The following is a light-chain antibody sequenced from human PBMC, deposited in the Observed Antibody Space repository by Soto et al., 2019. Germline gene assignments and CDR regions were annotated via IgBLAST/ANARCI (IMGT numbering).Light chain of an antibody. CDR3: QQYNNWPRT. Sequence: EIVMTQSPATLSVSPGETATLSCRASQSLTSYLAWYQQKPDQAPRLLIYGTSSRATGIPDRFSGRGSGTEFTLTVSSLQSEDFAVYYCQQYNNWPRTFGQGTKVDIK. CDR2: GTS. CDR1: QSLTSY. J-gene: IGKJ1*01. V-gene: IGKV3D-15*01.